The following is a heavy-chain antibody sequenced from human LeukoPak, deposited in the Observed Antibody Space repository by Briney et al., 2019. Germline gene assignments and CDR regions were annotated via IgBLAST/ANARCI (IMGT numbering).Heavy chain of an antibody. D-gene: IGHD3-22*01. J-gene: IGHJ4*02. CDR2: INHSGST. CDR3: ASPYYYDSSGYRGGY. V-gene: IGHV4-34*01. CDR1: GGSFSGYY. Sequence: SSETLSLTCAVYGGSFSGYYWSWIRQPPGKGLEWIGEINHSGSTNYNPSLKSRVTISVDTSKNQFSLKLSSVTAADTAVYYCASPYYYDSSGYRGGYWGQGTLVTISS.